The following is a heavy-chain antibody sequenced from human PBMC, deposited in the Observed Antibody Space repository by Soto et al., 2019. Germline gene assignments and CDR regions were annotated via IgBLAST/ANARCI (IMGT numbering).Heavy chain of an antibody. CDR2: IWYDGSNT. CDR3: AKVFLGDWGYDYYGMDV. D-gene: IGHD7-27*01. V-gene: IGHV3-33*06. CDR1: GFTFSSYG. J-gene: IGHJ6*02. Sequence: PGGSLRLSCAASGFTFSSYGMHWVCQAPGKGLEWVSVIWYDGSNTYYADSVKGRFTISRDNSKNTLYLQMNSLRAEDTAVYYCAKVFLGDWGYDYYGMDVWGQGTTVTVSS.